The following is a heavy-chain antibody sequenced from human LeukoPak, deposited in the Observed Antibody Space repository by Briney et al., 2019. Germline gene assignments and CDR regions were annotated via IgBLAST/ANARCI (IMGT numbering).Heavy chain of an antibody. D-gene: IGHD6-19*01. CDR2: MNPNGGAT. Sequence: ASVKVSCKASGYTFTSYDFNWLRQATGQGPEWMGWMNPNGGATGYAQKFQGRITMTRSASINTAYMELTDLRSEDTAVYYCARVYSSGWYPLHYYYYYGMDVWGQGTTVTVSS. CDR1: GYTFTSYD. J-gene: IGHJ6*02. CDR3: ARVYSSGWYPLHYYYYYGMDV. V-gene: IGHV1-8*01.